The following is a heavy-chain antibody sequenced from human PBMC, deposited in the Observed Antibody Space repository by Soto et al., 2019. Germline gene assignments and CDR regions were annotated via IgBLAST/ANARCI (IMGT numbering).Heavy chain of an antibody. V-gene: IGHV3-23*01. CDR2: ISGSGGST. CDR1: GFALSSYS. CDR3: ATTAGTYYYYGMDV. D-gene: IGHD6-13*01. J-gene: IGHJ6*02. Sequence: GGSLRLSCAVSGFALSSYSIAWVRQAPGKGLEWVSAISGSGGSTYYADSVKGRFTISRDNSKNTLYLQMNSLRAEDTAVYYCATTAGTYYYYGMDVWGQGTTVTVSS.